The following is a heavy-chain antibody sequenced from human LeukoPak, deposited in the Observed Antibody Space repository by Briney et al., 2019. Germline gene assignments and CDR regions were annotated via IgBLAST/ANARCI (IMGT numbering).Heavy chain of an antibody. CDR1: GGSFSGYY. CDR3: AFQSLDWLLPGMDV. J-gene: IGHJ6*02. CDR2: INHSGST. D-gene: IGHD3-9*01. Sequence: PSETLSLTCAVYGGSFSGYYWSWIRQPPGKGLEWIGEINHSGSTNYNPSLKSRVTISVDTSKNQFSLKLSSVTAADAAVYYCAFQSLDWLLPGMDVWGQGTTVTVSS. V-gene: IGHV4-34*01.